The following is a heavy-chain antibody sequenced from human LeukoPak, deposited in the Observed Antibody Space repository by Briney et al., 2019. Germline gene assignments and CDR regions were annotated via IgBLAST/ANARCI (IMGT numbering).Heavy chain of an antibody. D-gene: IGHD6-19*01. J-gene: IGHJ5*02. CDR2: IYYSGST. CDR1: GGSISTYY. V-gene: IGHV4-59*01. Sequence: PSETLSLTCTVSGGSISTYYWSWIRQPPGKGLEWIGGIYYSGSTNYNPSLKSRVTISVDTSKNQFSLNLSSVTAADTAVYYCARGFGSGWYFWFDPWGQGTLVTVSS. CDR3: ARGFGSGWYFWFDP.